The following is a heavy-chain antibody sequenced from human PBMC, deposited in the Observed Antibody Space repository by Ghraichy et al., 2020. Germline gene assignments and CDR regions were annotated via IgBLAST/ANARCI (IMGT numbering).Heavy chain of an antibody. D-gene: IGHD4-17*01. J-gene: IGHJ4*02. CDR1: GFTFSSYA. CDR3: ATLTTLETPFDY. CDR2: ISYDGSNK. V-gene: IGHV3-30-3*01. Sequence: SLRLSCAASGFTFSSYAMHWVRQAPGKGLEWVAVISYDGSNKYYADSVMGRFTISRDNSKNTLYLQMNSLRAEDTAVYYCATLTTLETPFDYWGQGTLVTVSS.